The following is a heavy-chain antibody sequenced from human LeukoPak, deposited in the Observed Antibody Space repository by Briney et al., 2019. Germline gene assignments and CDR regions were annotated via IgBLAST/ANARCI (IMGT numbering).Heavy chain of an antibody. J-gene: IGHJ1*01. CDR2: IYYSGST. CDR3: ARDGRVGTFQH. CDR1: GGSISSYY. Sequence: KPSETLSLTCTVSGGSISSYYWSWIRQPPGKGLEWIGYIYYSGSTNYNPSLKSRATISVDTSKNQFSLKLSSVTAADAAVYYCARDGRVGTFQHWGQGTLVTVSS. D-gene: IGHD1-26*01. V-gene: IGHV4-59*01.